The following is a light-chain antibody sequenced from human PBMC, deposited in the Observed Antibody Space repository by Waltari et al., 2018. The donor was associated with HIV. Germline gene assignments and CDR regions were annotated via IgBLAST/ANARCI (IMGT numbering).Light chain of an antibody. J-gene: IGLJ2*01. CDR2: RND. Sequence: QSVLIQPPSPSGTPGQSVTISSSGRNSNIGSNYVYWYQQLPGTSPKLLIYRNDQRPSGVPDRFSGSKSGTSASLAISGLRSEDEADYYCAAWDDSLSGPVFGGGTKVTVL. V-gene: IGLV1-47*01. CDR1: NSNIGSNY. CDR3: AAWDDSLSGPV.